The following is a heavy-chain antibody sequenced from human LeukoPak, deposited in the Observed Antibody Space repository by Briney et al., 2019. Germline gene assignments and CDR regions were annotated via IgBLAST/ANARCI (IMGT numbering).Heavy chain of an antibody. CDR1: GGSISSSSYY. D-gene: IGHD5-12*01. CDR2: IYYSGST. J-gene: IGHJ4*02. V-gene: IGHV4-39*07. Sequence: SETLSLTCTVSGGSISSSSYYWGWIRQPPGKGLEWIGSIYYSGSTYYNPSLKSRVTISVDTSKNQFSLKLSSVTAADTAVYYCARSLVATGFDYWGQGTLVTVSS. CDR3: ARSLVATGFDY.